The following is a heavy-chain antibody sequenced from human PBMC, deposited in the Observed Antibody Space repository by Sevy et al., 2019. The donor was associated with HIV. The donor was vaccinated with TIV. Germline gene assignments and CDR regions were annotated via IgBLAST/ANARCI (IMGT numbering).Heavy chain of an antibody. J-gene: IGHJ4*02. V-gene: IGHV4-39*01. Sequence: SETLSVTCIFSGASISNTAYYWGWIRQSPGKGLEWIASIRHGGYTFYNPSLKSRVTISADTSKNQFSLKLTSVSAADTSIYYCVGPKLTYTNGWHYFDYWGQGTVVTVSS. CDR2: IRHGGYT. CDR3: VGPKLTYTNGWHYFDY. D-gene: IGHD2-8*01. CDR1: GASISNTAYY.